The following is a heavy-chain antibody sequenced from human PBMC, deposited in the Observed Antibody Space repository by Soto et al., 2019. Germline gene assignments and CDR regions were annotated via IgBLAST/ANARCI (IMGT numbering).Heavy chain of an antibody. J-gene: IGHJ4*02. CDR2: FIAMLGTP. Sequence: QVQLVQSGAEVKKPGSSVKVSCKASGGTFGSQGIAWVRQAPGQGLEWMGGFIAMLGTPTYAKKVQGRATISADESLTSLYLELRSVRSEDTGVYFCARGAMANFDYWGQGTVVTVSS. V-gene: IGHV1-69*01. D-gene: IGHD5-18*01. CDR3: ARGAMANFDY. CDR1: GGTFGSQG.